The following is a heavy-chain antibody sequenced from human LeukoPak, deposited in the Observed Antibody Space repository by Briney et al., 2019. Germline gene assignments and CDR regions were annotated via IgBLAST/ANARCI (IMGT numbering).Heavy chain of an antibody. CDR3: ARVKGYCSSTSCPAWFDP. CDR1: GGSISSGSYY. CDR2: IYHSGST. J-gene: IGHJ5*02. Sequence: SETLSLTCTVSGGSISSGSYYWSWIRQPPGKGLEWIGYIYHSGSTYYNPSLKSRVTISVDRSKNQFSLKLSSVTAADTAVYYCARVKGYCSSTSCPAWFDPWGQGTLVTVSS. V-gene: IGHV4-30-2*01. D-gene: IGHD2-2*01.